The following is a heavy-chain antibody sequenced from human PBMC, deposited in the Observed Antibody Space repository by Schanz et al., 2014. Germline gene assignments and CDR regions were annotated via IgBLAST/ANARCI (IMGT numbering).Heavy chain of an antibody. CDR3: ARDRDQWDGNYLDY. Sequence: QVQLVQSGGEVKTPGASVKVSYKASGYTFTRSGISWVRQAPGQGLEWMGWIGGSDGNTNFAQKFQGRVTMTTDTSTGTVYMELRSLTSDDSAVYYCARDRDQWDGNYLDYWGQGTLVTVSS. D-gene: IGHD1-26*01. CDR2: IGGSDGNT. J-gene: IGHJ4*02. CDR1: GYTFTRSG. V-gene: IGHV1-18*01.